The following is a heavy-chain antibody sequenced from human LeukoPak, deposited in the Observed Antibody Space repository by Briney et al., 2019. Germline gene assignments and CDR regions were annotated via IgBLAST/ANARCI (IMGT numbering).Heavy chain of an antibody. CDR2: IIPIFGTA. Sequence: SVKVSYKASGGTFSRYAISWVRQAPGQGLEWMGGIIPIFGTANYAQKFQGRVTITADESTSTAYMELSSLRSEDTAVYYCARQRGGYSYASPEYYFDYWGQGTLVTVSS. CDR1: GGTFSRYA. J-gene: IGHJ4*02. D-gene: IGHD5-18*01. CDR3: ARQRGGYSYASPEYYFDY. V-gene: IGHV1-69*01.